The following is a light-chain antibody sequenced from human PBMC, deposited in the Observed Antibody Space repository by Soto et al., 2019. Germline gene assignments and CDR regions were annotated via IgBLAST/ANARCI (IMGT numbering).Light chain of an antibody. CDR2: DAS. V-gene: IGKV1-5*01. J-gene: IGKJ1*01. Sequence: DIQMTQSPATLSASIGDRDTITCRASQSINSWLAWYQQKPGKVPRLLIDDASSLESGVPSRFSGSVSVSEFSFTISSLLPDDLATYYCQQHNTYPWTFGQGTKV. CDR1: QSINSW. CDR3: QQHNTYPWT.